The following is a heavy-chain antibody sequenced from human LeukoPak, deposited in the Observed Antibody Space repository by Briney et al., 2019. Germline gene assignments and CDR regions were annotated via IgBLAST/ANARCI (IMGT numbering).Heavy chain of an antibody. CDR2: ISYDGSNK. D-gene: IGHD3-22*01. J-gene: IGHJ4*02. V-gene: IGHV3-30-3*01. Sequence: SGGSLRLSCAASGFTFSSYAMHWVRQAPGKGLEWVAVISYDGSNKYYADSVKGRFTISRDNSKNTLYLQMNSLRAEDTAVYYCAKGPTPRYYYDSSGYYYWGQGTLVTVSS. CDR1: GFTFSSYA. CDR3: AKGPTPRYYYDSSGYYY.